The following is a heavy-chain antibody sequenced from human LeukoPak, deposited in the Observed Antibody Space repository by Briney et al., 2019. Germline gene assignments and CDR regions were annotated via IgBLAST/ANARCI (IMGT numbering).Heavy chain of an antibody. V-gene: IGHV3-48*04. J-gene: IGHJ4*02. CDR3: ARVASSGGSVQIFYS. CDR2: ISSSSAAL. D-gene: IGHD3-10*01. Sequence: GGSLRLSCVAPGFTFSSYNMNWVRQAPGKGLEWVSYISSSSAALYYADSVKGRFTISRDNADNSLYLQMSSLRAEDTAVYYCARVASSGGSVQIFYSWGQGTLVTVSS. CDR1: GFTFSSYN.